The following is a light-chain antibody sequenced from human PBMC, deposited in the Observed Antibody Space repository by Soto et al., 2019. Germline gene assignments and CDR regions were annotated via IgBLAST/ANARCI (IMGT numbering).Light chain of an antibody. J-gene: IGLJ3*02. CDR3: AAWDDSLNAWV. Sequence: QSVVTQPPSASQTPGQRVTISCSGSMSNVGRNSVSWYQHVPGTAPKLLIYSHDQRPSGVPDRISASRSGTAASLAISGLRSDDEAFYYCAAWDDSLNAWVFGGGTKLTVL. CDR2: SHD. V-gene: IGLV1-44*01. CDR1: MSNVGRNS.